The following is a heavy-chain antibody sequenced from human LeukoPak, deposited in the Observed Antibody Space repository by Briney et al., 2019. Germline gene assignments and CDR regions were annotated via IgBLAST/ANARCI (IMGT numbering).Heavy chain of an antibody. CDR3: ARDGYSSGWYVGWFDP. J-gene: IGHJ5*02. D-gene: IGHD6-19*01. CDR2: ISYDGSNK. CDR1: GFPFRSYA. Sequence: PGGSLRLSCAASGFPFRSYAMHRVRPAPGKGLEWVAGISYDGSNKYYADSVKGRFTISRDNSKNTLYLQMNSLRAEDTAVYYCARDGYSSGWYVGWFDPWGQGTLVTVSS. V-gene: IGHV3-30*04.